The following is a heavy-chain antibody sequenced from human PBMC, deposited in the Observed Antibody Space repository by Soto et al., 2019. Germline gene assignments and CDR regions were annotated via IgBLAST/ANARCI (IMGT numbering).Heavy chain of an antibody. V-gene: IGHV2-5*02. J-gene: IGHJ5*02. CDR3: AHSQMTTEINWFDP. CDR1: GFSLSTSGVG. CDR2: IYWDDDK. D-gene: IGHD4-17*01. Sequence: QITLKESGPTLVKPTQTLTLTCTFSGFSLSTSGVGVGWIRQPPGKALEWLALIYWDDDKRYSPSLKSRLTITKDTSKNQLVLTMTNMDPVDTATYYCAHSQMTTEINWFDPWGQGTLVTVSS.